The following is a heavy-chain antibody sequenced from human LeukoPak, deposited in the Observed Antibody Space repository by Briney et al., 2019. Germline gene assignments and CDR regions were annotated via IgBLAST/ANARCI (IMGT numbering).Heavy chain of an antibody. CDR3: ARGEYYYDSSGYYS. J-gene: IGHJ4*02. Sequence: PGGSRRLSCAASGFTVSSNYMSWVRQAPGKGLEWVSVIYSGGSTYYADSVKGRFTISRDNSKNTLYLQMNSLRAEDTAVYYCARGEYYYDSSGYYSWGQGTLVTVSS. V-gene: IGHV3-53*01. D-gene: IGHD3-22*01. CDR2: IYSGGST. CDR1: GFTVSSNY.